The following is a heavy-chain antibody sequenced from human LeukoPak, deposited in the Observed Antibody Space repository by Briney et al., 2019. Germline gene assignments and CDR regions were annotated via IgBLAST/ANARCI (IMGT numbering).Heavy chain of an antibody. J-gene: IGHJ3*02. V-gene: IGHV3-15*01. CDR3: TTRGRDDAFDI. CDR1: GFTFSNAW. Sequence: KPGGPLRLSCAASGFTFSNAWMSWGRQAPGKGLEWVGRIKSKTDGGTTDYAAPVKGRFTISRDDSKNTLYLQMNSLKTEDTAVYYCTTRGRDDAFDIWGQGTMVTVSS. D-gene: IGHD3-10*01. CDR2: IKSKTDGGTT.